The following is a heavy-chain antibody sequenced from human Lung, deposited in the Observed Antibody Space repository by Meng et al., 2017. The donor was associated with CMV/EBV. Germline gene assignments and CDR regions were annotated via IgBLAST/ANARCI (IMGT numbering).Heavy chain of an antibody. CDR2: IYRSGST. CDR1: GVSISTDSW. Sequence: SGVSISTDSWWSWVRQPTGKGLEWIGEIYRSGSTNYSPSLKSRVTISIDRSKNQFSLRLTSVTAADTAVYYCAKEWLDATTGQFDYWGQGTLVTVSS. V-gene: IGHV4-4*02. CDR3: AKEWLDATTGQFDY. D-gene: IGHD1-26*01. J-gene: IGHJ4*02.